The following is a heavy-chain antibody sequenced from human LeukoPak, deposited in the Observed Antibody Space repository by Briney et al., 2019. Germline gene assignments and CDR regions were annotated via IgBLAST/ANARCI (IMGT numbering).Heavy chain of an antibody. D-gene: IGHD6-13*01. CDR1: GFTFSSYV. V-gene: IGHV3-30-3*01. CDR3: ARGIAEAYYFDY. CDR2: ISYDGSNK. Sequence: PGRSLRLSCAASGFTFSSYVMHWVRQAPGKGLEWVAVISYDGSNKYYADSVKGRFTISRDNSKDTLYLQMNSLRAEDAAVYYCARGIAEAYYFDYWGQGTLVTVSS. J-gene: IGHJ4*02.